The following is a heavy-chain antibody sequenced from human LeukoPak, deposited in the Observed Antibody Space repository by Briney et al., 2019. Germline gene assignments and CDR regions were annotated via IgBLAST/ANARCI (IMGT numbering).Heavy chain of an antibody. CDR1: GFTFSSYE. J-gene: IGHJ5*02. V-gene: IGHV3-30*02. Sequence: SGGSLRLSCAASGFTFSSYEMNWVRQAPGKGLEWVSHIRYDETATYYADSVKGRFTISRDISQNTVYLQMNSLRAEDTAVYYCAREGFDPWGQGTLVTVSS. CDR2: IRYDETAT. CDR3: AREGFDP.